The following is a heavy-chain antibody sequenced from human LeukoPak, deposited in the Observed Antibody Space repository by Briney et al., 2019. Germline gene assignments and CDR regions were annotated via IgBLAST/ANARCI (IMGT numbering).Heavy chain of an antibody. D-gene: IGHD5-18*01. V-gene: IGHV3-30-3*01. CDR2: ISYDGSNK. CDR1: GFTFSSYA. Sequence: GGSLRLSCAASGFTFSSYAMHWVRQAPGKGLEWVAVISYDGSNKHYADSVKGRFTISRDNSKNTLYLQMNSLRAEDTAVYYCARELDTALLLMDVWGQGTTVTVSS. J-gene: IGHJ6*02. CDR3: ARELDTALLLMDV.